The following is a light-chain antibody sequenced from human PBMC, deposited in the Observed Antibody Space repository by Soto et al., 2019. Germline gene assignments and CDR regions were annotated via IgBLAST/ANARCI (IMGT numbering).Light chain of an antibody. CDR3: QQRHNWPIT. CDR2: DTS. J-gene: IGKJ5*01. CDR1: ETIRGL. V-gene: IGKV3-11*01. Sequence: ESVLRQSPSTLSSSPGEGQTRSCRACETIRGLLAWYQQRHGQXPRXXIYDTSNRATGIPARFSGSVSGTDLTITISGLEPADRGVYYGQQRHNWPITFGQGTRLEIK.